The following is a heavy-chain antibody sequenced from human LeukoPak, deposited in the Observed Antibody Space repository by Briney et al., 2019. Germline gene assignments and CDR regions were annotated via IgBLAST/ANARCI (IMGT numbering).Heavy chain of an antibody. CDR1: GGSISSSNW. D-gene: IGHD3-16*01. CDR3: ARGGVGPGYAIDY. Sequence: SGTLSLTCAVSGGSISSSNWWSWVRQPQGKGLEWIGEIYHSGSTNYNPSLKSRVTISVDKSKNQFSLKLSSVTAADTAVYYCARGGVGPGYAIDYWGQGTLVTVSS. J-gene: IGHJ4*02. CDR2: IYHSGST. V-gene: IGHV4-4*02.